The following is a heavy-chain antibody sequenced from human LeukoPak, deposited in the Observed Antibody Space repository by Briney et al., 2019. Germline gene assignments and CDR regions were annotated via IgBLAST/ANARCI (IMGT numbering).Heavy chain of an antibody. CDR3: AAPGASGFVGNFWSGPLDY. J-gene: IGHJ4*02. CDR1: GYTFTSHY. V-gene: IGHV1-46*01. CDR2: INPSAGST. Sequence: ASVKVSCRASGYTFTSHYMHWVRQAPGQGLEWMGIINPSAGSTSCPQKFQGRVTVTRDTSTSTVYMELSSLRSDDTAVYYCAAPGASGFVGNFWSGPLDYWGQGTLVTVSS. D-gene: IGHD3-3*01.